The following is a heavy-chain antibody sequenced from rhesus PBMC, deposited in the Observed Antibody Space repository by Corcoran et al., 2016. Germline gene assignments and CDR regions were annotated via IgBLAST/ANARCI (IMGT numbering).Heavy chain of an antibody. D-gene: IGHD4-35*01. CDR1: GFTFSNSW. Sequence: GESGAGLVQPGGSLRLSCAASGFTFSNSWMTWVRQAPGKVLEWVARIKRKYDGETTDYAASVKGRFTISRNDSKKILYLQMNTLKTEDTAVYYCTTVGTVTFFDYWGQGVLVTVSS. CDR3: TTVGTVTFFDY. CDR2: IKRKYDGETT. V-gene: IGHV3-30*02. J-gene: IGHJ4*01.